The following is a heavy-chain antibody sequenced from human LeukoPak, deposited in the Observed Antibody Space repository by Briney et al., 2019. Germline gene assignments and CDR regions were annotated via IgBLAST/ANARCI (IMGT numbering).Heavy chain of an antibody. CDR1: GFTFSSYW. V-gene: IGHV3-7*04. J-gene: IGHJ4*02. Sequence: GGSLRLSCAGSGFTFSSYWMSWVRQAPGKGLEWVANIKQDGSEKYYVDSVKGRFTISRDNAKNSLYLQMNSLRAEDTAVYYCARGSDEPLAHWGQGTLVTVSS. CDR3: ARGSDEPLAH. CDR2: IKQDGSEK.